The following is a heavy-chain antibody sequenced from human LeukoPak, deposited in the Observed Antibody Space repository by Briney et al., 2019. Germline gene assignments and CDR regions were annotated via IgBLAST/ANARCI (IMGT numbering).Heavy chain of an antibody. CDR1: GGSFSGYY. D-gene: IGHD2-2*01. J-gene: IGHJ6*02. CDR2: INHSGST. CDR3: ARVAGYCSSTSCPHGDV. Sequence: SETLSLTCAVYGGSFSGYYWSWIRQPPGKGLEWIGEINHSGSTNYNPSLKSRVTISVDTSKNQFSLKLSSVTAADTAVYYCARVAGYCSSTSCPHGDVWGQGTTVTVSS. V-gene: IGHV4-34*01.